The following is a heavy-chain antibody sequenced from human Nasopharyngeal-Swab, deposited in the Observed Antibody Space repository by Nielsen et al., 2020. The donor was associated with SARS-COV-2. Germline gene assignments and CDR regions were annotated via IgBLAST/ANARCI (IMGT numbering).Heavy chain of an antibody. Sequence: SETLSLTCAVSGYSISNSNWWGWIRLSPGKGLEWIGYIYYSGSIYYNPALKTRVTMSVDTSKNQFSLKLSSVTAVGTAVYYCARTLGGGYYYGLDVWGLGTTVTVS. V-gene: IGHV4-28*05. D-gene: IGHD3-3*02. CDR2: IYYSGSI. J-gene: IGHJ6*02. CDR1: GYSISNSNW. CDR3: ARTLGGGYYYGLDV.